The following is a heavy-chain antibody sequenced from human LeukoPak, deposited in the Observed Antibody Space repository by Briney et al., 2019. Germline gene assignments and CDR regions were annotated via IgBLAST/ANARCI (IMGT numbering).Heavy chain of an antibody. CDR2: INHKGAT. CDR1: GGSFSGYY. Sequence: SETLSLTCAVYGGSFSGYYWTWVRQPPGKGLEWIGEINHKGATNYNPSLKSRVAISLDTSKNQFSLKLSSVTAADTAVYYCARGAHFYGSGSYEYSYYYYYYGMDVWGKGTAVTVSS. V-gene: IGHV4-34*01. D-gene: IGHD3-10*01. CDR3: ARGAHFYGSGSYEYSYYYYYYGMDV. J-gene: IGHJ6*04.